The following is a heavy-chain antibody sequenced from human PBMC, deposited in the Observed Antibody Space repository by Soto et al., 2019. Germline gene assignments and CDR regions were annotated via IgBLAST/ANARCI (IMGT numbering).Heavy chain of an antibody. CDR2: INPNSGGT. D-gene: IGHD2-21*01. CDR3: AGANSMRSDVYNMDV. V-gene: IGHV1-2*02. Sequence: QVQLVQSGAEVEKPGASVKVSCKAAGYSFTAFYIHWVRQARGQGFEWLGWINPNSGGTYYSQKFRARVTLTRDTSISTAYMELAGLSSDDTAVYYCAGANSMRSDVYNMDVWGQGATVTVSS. CDR1: GYSFTAFY. J-gene: IGHJ6*03.